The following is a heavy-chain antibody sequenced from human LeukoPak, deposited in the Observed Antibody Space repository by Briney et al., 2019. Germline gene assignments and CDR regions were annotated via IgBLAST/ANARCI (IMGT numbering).Heavy chain of an antibody. J-gene: IGHJ3*02. CDR3: ARIKGRVVVVNRAFDI. CDR1: GGSFSGYY. V-gene: IGHV4-34*01. Sequence: SETLSLTCAAYGGSFSGYYWSWIRQPPGKGLEWIGEINHSGSTNYNPSLKSRVTISVDPSKNQFSLKLSSVTAADTAVYYCARIKGRVVVVNRAFDIWGQGTMVTVSS. CDR2: INHSGST. D-gene: IGHD2-21*01.